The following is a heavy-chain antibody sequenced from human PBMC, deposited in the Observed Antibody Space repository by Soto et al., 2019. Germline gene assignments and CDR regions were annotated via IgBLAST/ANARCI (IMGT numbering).Heavy chain of an antibody. J-gene: IGHJ4*02. CDR3: VRYPRSVGGSYRPDY. D-gene: IGHD3-16*02. V-gene: IGHV3-74*01. CDR2: INSDGSIT. CDR1: GFTFSSYW. Sequence: GGSLRLSCTASGFTFSSYWMHWVRQVPEKGLVWVSRINSDGSITNYADAVKGRFTISRDNVKNTLYLQMNSLRAEDTAVYYCVRYPRSVGGSYRPDYWGQGTLVTVSS.